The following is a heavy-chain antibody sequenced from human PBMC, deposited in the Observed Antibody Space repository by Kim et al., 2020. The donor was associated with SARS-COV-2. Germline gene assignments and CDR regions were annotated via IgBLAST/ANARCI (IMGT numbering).Heavy chain of an antibody. D-gene: IGHD1-1*01. Sequence: SYAQKFRGRVTMTRDTSTSTVHMELSSLRSEDTAVYYCAREWAVQSALDYWGQGTLVTVSS. J-gene: IGHJ4*02. CDR3: AREWAVQSALDY. V-gene: IGHV1-46*01.